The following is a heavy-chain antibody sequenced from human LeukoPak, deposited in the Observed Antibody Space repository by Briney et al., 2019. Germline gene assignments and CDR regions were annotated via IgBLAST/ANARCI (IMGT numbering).Heavy chain of an antibody. CDR1: GFTFSTYT. CDR2: IYSSGTNT. Sequence: PGGTLRLSCAASGFTFSTYTMNRLPQAPGQELVCVSSIYSSGTNTQYTDPVKVRITISKYKAKNSLYLQRNSLKDADTAGYDCVNGDYREYWGQGTLVSVSS. D-gene: IGHD4-17*01. J-gene: IGHJ4*02. CDR3: VNGDYREY. V-gene: IGHV3-21*04.